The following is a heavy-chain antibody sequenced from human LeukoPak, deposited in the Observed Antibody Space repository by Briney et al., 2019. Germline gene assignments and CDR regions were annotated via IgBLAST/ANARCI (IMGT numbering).Heavy chain of an antibody. CDR2: IKRDGSEK. V-gene: IGHV3-7*01. D-gene: IGHD3-22*01. Sequence: GGSLRLSCAASGFTFSSNWMNWVRQAPGKGLGWVANIKRDGSEKYYVDSVKGRFTISRDNAKNSLFLQMSSLRAEDTAVYYCARSYYDSSGYYQHADYWGQGTLVTVSS. CDR3: ARSYYDSSGYYQHADY. J-gene: IGHJ4*02. CDR1: GFTFSSNW.